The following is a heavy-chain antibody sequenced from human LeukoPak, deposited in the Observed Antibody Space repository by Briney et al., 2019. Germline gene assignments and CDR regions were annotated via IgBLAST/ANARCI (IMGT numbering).Heavy chain of an antibody. CDR2: INWNGGST. V-gene: IGHV3-20*04. J-gene: IGHJ3*02. CDR1: GFTFSSYS. Sequence: PGGSLRLSCAASGFTFSSYSMNWVRQAPGKGLEWVSGINWNGGSTGYADSVKGRFTISRDNAKNSLYLQMNSLRAEDTALYYCARKLEPNRAYDYGDYVGAFDIWGQGTMVTVSS. D-gene: IGHD4-17*01. CDR3: ARKLEPNRAYDYGDYVGAFDI.